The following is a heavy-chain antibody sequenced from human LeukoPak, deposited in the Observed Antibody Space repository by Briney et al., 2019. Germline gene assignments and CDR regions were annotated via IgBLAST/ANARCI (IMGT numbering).Heavy chain of an antibody. J-gene: IGHJ4*02. D-gene: IGHD1/OR15-1a*01. CDR2: MSSDGNAI. CDR3: VREGEHFDY. V-gene: IGHV3-30-3*01. CDR1: GFAFTAYL. Sequence: GRSLRLSCAASGFAFTAYLIHWVRQPPGKGLEWVAVMSSDGNAIFYADSVRGRFTISRDNSKNTLYLQVNSLRVEDTAVYNCVREGEHFDYWGQGALVTVSS.